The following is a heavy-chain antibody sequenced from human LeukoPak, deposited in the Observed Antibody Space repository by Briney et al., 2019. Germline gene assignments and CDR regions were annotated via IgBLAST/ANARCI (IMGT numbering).Heavy chain of an antibody. CDR3: AREREDIVVVPAAIRRDWFDP. Sequence: SETLSLTCAVYGGSFSGYYWSWIRQPPGKGLEWIGEINHSGSTNYNPSLKSRVTISVDTSKNQFSLKLSSVTAADTAVYYCAREREDIVVVPAAIRRDWFDPWGQGTLDTVSS. D-gene: IGHD2-2*02. V-gene: IGHV4-34*01. CDR1: GGSFSGYY. J-gene: IGHJ5*02. CDR2: INHSGST.